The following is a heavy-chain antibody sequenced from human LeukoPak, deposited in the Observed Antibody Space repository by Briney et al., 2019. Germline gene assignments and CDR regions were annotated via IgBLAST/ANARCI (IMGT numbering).Heavy chain of an antibody. CDR3: ARWTLRVGVSRADAFDI. D-gene: IGHD2-15*01. CDR2: INHSGST. Sequence: SETLSLTCAVYGGSFSGYYWSLIRQPPGKGLEWIGEINHSGSTHYNPSLKSRVTISVDTSKNQFSLKVSSVTAADTAVYHCARWTLRVGVSRADAFDIWGQGTMVTVSS. V-gene: IGHV4-34*01. CDR1: GGSFSGYY. J-gene: IGHJ3*02.